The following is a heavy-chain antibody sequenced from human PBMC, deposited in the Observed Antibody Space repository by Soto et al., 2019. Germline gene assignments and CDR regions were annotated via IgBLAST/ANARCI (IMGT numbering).Heavy chain of an antibody. J-gene: IGHJ4*02. CDR3: AKDAGENYAGGLDY. V-gene: IGHV3-30*18. D-gene: IGHD1-7*01. CDR2: ISRDGGNK. CDR1: GFTFSSYG. Sequence: GGSLRLSCAASGFTFSSYGMHWVRQAPGKGLDWVAVISRDGGNKFYGDSVKGRFTISRDNSKNTIYLQMNSLRAEDTALYICAKDAGENYAGGLDYWGQGILVTVSS.